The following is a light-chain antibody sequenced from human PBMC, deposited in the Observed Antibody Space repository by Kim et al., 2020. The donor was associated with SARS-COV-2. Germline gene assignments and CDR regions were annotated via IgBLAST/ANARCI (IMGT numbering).Light chain of an antibody. CDR3: QHYNSFSYT. CDR2: KAS. CDR1: QSVSSW. V-gene: IGKV1-5*03. Sequence: SASVGDRVTITCRASQSVSSWLAVYQQKPGKAPKLLIYKASSLESGVPSRFSGSGSGTEFTLTISSLQPDDFATYYCQHYNSFSYTFGQGTKLEI. J-gene: IGKJ2*01.